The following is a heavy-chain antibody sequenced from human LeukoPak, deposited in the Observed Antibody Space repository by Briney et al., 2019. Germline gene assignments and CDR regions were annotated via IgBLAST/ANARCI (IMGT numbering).Heavy chain of an antibody. CDR3: ARAGWYELPRYAFDI. D-gene: IGHD6-19*01. CDR2: INTGNGNT. J-gene: IGHJ3*02. V-gene: IGHV1-3*04. Sequence: ASVKVSCKASGYTFTSYTMHWVRQAPGQRLEWMGWINTGNGNTKYSQEFQGRVTITTDTSTSTAYMELRSLRSDDTAVYYCARAGWYELPRYAFDIWGQGTMVTVSS. CDR1: GYTFTSYT.